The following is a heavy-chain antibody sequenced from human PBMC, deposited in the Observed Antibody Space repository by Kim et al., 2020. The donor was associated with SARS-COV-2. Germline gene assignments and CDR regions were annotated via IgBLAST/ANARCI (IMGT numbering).Heavy chain of an antibody. J-gene: IGHJ3*02. V-gene: IGHV3-23*01. D-gene: IGHD2-15*01. CDR1: GFTFNTYS. CDR3: AKERVVPAIGDAFDI. Sequence: GGSLRLSCTASGFTFNTYSMTWVRQAPGKGLEWVSTIAASGDSTYFADSVMGRLTISRDNSMNTLYLQMNSLRAEDTAVYYCAKERVVPAIGDAFDIWG. CDR2: IAASGDST.